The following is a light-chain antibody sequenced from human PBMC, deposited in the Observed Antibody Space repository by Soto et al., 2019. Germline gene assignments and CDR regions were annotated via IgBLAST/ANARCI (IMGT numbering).Light chain of an antibody. CDR1: QSVSSNY. Sequence: EIVLTQSPGTLSLSPGERVTLSCRASQSVSSNYLAWYQQKPGQAPRLLIYGASSRATGIPQRFSGSGSGTDFTLTISCLQSEDFATYYCQQYYSYPITFGQGTRLEIK. CDR3: QQYYSYPIT. V-gene: IGKV3-20*01. J-gene: IGKJ5*01. CDR2: GAS.